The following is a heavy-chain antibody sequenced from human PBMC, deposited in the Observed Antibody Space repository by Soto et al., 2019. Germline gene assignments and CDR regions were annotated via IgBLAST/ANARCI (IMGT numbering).Heavy chain of an antibody. D-gene: IGHD3-10*01. V-gene: IGHV3-23*01. CDR3: ANSRVSMVRGLIIIPNY. CDR1: GFPFTGYA. J-gene: IGHJ4*02. CDR2: ISGHGDAT. Sequence: GGSLRLSCAASGFPFTGYAMSWVRQTPGKGLEWVSAISGHGDATFYADSVKGRFTISRDNSKNTLYLHMNSLRAEDTALYYCANSRVSMVRGLIIIPNYWGQGTLVTVSS.